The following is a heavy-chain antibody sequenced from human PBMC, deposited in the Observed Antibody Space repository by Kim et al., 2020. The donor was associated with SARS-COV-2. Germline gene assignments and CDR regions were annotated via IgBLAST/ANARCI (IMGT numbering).Heavy chain of an antibody. CDR1: GFTFGIYG. Sequence: GGSLRLSCAASGFTFGIYGMSWVRQAPGKGLEWVSAIGHNGATTYYADSVKGRFTISRDNSKNTLYLQMDNLRVEDTAVFYCAKREGSDWSTLGNWGQGTLVTVSS. CDR2: IGHNGATT. D-gene: IGHD6-19*01. CDR3: AKREGSDWSTLGN. V-gene: IGHV3-23*01. J-gene: IGHJ4*02.